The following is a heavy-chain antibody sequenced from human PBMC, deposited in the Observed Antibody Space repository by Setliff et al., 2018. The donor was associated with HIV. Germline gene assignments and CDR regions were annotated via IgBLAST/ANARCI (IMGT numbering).Heavy chain of an antibody. Sequence: PSETLSLTCTVSGGSISSGSYYWSWIRQPAGKGLEWIGHIYTSGSTNYNPSLKSRVTISVDTSKNQFSLKLSSVTAADTAVYYCARGATREFIVGATIFDYWGPGTLVTVSS. J-gene: IGHJ4*02. V-gene: IGHV4-61*09. D-gene: IGHD1-26*01. CDR2: IYTSGST. CDR3: ARGATREFIVGATIFDY. CDR1: GGSISSGSYY.